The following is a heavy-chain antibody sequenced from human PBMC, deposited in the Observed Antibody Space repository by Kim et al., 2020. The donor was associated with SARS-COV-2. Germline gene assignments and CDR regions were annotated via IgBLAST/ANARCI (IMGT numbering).Heavy chain of an antibody. CDR3: ATILVGATTDFDLDY. V-gene: IGHV1-24*01. CDR1: GYMISELS. Sequence: ASVKVSCKVSGYMISELSIHWVRQAPGKGLEWVGGFNPKNGETVSAQSFQGRVTLSEDTFAGTAHMEMRSLTFEDTAVYYCATILVGATTDFDLDYWGQ. J-gene: IGHJ4*02. D-gene: IGHD1-26*01. CDR2: FNPKNGET.